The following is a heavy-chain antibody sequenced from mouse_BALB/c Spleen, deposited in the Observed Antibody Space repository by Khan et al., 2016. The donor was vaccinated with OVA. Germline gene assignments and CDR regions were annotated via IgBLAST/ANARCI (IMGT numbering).Heavy chain of an antibody. J-gene: IGHJ2*01. CDR3: ARGNYYGYYFDY. CDR1: GYSITSGYA. V-gene: IGHV3-2*02. D-gene: IGHD1-1*01. CDR2: ISYSGVT. Sequence: EVQLQESGPGLVKPSQSLSLTCTVTGYSITSGYAWNWIRQFPGNKLEWMGYISYSGVTSCTPSLKSRISITRDTSKNQFFLQLNSVTTEDTATYYCARGNYYGYYFDYWGQGTTLTVSS.